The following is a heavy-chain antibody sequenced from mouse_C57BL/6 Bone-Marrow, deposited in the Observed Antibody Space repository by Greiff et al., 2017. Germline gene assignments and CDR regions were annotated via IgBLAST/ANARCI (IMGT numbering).Heavy chain of an antibody. CDR3: AELGFAY. Sequence: VQLQQSGAELAKPGASVKLSCKASGYTFTSYWMHWVKQRPGQGLEWIGYINPSSGYTKYNQKFKDKATLTADTSSSTAYMQLSSLTYADSAVYYCAELGFAYWGQGTLVTVSA. V-gene: IGHV1-7*01. J-gene: IGHJ3*01. D-gene: IGHD4-1*01. CDR2: INPSSGYT. CDR1: GYTFTSYW.